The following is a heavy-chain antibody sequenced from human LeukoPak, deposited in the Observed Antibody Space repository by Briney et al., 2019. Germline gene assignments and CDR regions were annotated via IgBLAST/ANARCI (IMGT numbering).Heavy chain of an antibody. J-gene: IGHJ4*02. CDR2: ISYDGSNK. Sequence: GRSLRLSCAASGFTFSSYGMHWVRQAPGKGLESVAVISYDGSNKYYADSVKGRFTISRDNSKNTLYLQMNSLRAEDTAVYYCAKEGLWYSSGWYSRYFDYWGQGTLVTVSS. V-gene: IGHV3-30*18. CDR1: GFTFSSYG. CDR3: AKEGLWYSSGWYSRYFDY. D-gene: IGHD6-19*01.